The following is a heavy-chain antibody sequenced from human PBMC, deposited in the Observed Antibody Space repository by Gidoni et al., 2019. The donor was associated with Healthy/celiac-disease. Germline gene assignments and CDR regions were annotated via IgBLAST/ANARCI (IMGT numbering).Heavy chain of an antibody. CDR1: GFPFSSYG. Sequence: QVQLVESGGGVVQPGRSLRLSCAASGFPFSSYGMHWVRQAPGKGLEWVAVISYDGSKKYYADSVKGRFTISRDNSKNTLYLQMNSLRAEDTAVYYCAKGPGIAAAGTSLDYWGQGTLVTVSS. CDR3: AKGPGIAAAGTSLDY. J-gene: IGHJ4*02. CDR2: ISYDGSKK. D-gene: IGHD6-13*01. V-gene: IGHV3-30*18.